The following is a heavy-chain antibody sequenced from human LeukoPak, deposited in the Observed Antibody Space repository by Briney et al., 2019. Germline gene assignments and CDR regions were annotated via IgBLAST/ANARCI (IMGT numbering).Heavy chain of an antibody. CDR3: AKGHSGSSSGWFDP. CDR1: GFTFSSYS. V-gene: IGHV3-21*01. D-gene: IGHD1-26*01. Sequence: GGSLRLSCAASGFTFSSYSMNWVRQAPGKGLEWVSSISSSSSYIYYADSVKGRFTISRDNAKNSLYLQMNSLRAEDTAVYYCAKGHSGSSSGWFDPWGQGTLVTVSS. CDR2: ISSSSSYI. J-gene: IGHJ5*02.